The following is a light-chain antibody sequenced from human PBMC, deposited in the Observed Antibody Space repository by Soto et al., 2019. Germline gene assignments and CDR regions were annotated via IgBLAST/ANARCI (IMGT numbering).Light chain of an antibody. CDR1: HDIGNS. CDR3: QKSDHLPL. J-gene: IGKJ3*01. V-gene: IGKV1-33*01. CDR2: DAY. Sequence: DIQMTQSPPSLSASVEDRVTITCQASHDIGNSLNWYQDKPGQAPKLVIYDAYNLETGVPSTFSGNGYGTDFTFTISSLRTEDIATYYCQKSDHLPLFGPGTKVDI.